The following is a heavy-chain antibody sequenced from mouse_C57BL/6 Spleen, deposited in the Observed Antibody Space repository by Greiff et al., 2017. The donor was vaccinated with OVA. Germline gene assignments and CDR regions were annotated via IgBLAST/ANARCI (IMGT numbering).Heavy chain of an antibody. J-gene: IGHJ3*01. CDR1: GFTFSSYA. CDR2: ISDGGSYT. D-gene: IGHD2-2*01. V-gene: IGHV5-4*03. CDR3: ARRDGYDPWFAY. Sequence: EVKVVESGGGLVKPGGSLKLSCAASGFTFSSYAMSWVRQTPEKRLEWVATISDGGSYTYYPDNVKGRFTISRDNAKNNLYLQMSHLKSEDTAMYYCARRDGYDPWFAYWGKGTLVTVSA.